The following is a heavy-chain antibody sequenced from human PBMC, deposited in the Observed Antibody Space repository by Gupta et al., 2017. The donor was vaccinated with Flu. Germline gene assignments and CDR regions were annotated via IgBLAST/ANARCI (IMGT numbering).Heavy chain of an antibody. CDR1: GFPFSDSA. CDR3: IARPFHYGDYLGV. J-gene: IGHJ6*02. V-gene: IGHV3-73*01. CDR2: IRSGADSYAT. D-gene: IGHD4-17*01. Sequence: EVQLVESGGGLVQPGGSLKLSCAASGFPFSDSALHCVRQASGKGLEWVGRIRSGADSYATAYAASVKGRFTISRDDSKNRAYLQMTSLKTEDTAVYYCIARPFHYGDYLGVWGQGTTVTVSS.